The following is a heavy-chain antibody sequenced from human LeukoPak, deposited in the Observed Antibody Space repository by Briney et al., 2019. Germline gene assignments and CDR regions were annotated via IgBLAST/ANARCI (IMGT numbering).Heavy chain of an antibody. CDR3: ARGYSYGQYYFDY. Sequence: SETLSLTCTVSGGSISSYYWSWIRQPPGKGLEWIGYIYYSGSTNYNPSLKSRVTISVDTSKNQFSLKLSSVTAADTAVYYCARGYSYGQYYFDYWGQGTLVTVSP. CDR1: GGSISSYY. J-gene: IGHJ4*02. CDR2: IYYSGST. D-gene: IGHD5-18*01. V-gene: IGHV4-59*01.